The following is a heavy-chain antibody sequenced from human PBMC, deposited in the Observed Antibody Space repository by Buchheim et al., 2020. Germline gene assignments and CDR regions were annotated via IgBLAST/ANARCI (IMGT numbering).Heavy chain of an antibody. D-gene: IGHD3-22*01. CDR1: GGSISSSSYY. CDR2: IYYSGST. J-gene: IGHJ6*02. V-gene: IGHV4-39*01. CDR3: ARQFYDSSGYLLSFPVPYGMDV. Sequence: QLQLQESGPGLVKPSETLSLTCTVSGGSISSSSYYWGWIRQPPGKGLEWIGRIYYSGSTYYNPSLKSRVTISVDTSKNQFSLKLSSVTAADTAVYYCARQFYDSSGYLLSFPVPYGMDVWGQGT.